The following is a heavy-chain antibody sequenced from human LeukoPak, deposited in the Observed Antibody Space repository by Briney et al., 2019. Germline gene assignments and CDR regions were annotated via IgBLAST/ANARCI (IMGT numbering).Heavy chain of an antibody. CDR2: IYYTGST. V-gene: IGHV4-59*13. CDR1: GGSISSYY. J-gene: IGHJ5*02. Sequence: SETLSLTCTVSGGSISSYYWSWIRQPPGKGLDWIGYIYYTGSTNYNPSLKSRVTLSVDTSKNQFSLKLSSVTAADTAVYYCARSGRGLATRFDPWGQGIPVTVSS. CDR3: ARSGRGLATRFDP. D-gene: IGHD1-26*01.